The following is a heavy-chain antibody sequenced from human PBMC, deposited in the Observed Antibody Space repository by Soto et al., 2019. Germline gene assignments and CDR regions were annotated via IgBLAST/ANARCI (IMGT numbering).Heavy chain of an antibody. CDR2: ISGSGGST. V-gene: IGHV3-23*01. D-gene: IGHD6-13*01. CDR3: AKVAISIAAATYYFDY. CDR1: GFTFSSYA. Sequence: GGSLRLSCAASGFTFSSYAMSWVRQAPGKGLEWVSAISGSGGSTYYADSVKGRFTISRDNSKNTLYLQMNSLRAEDTAVYYCAKVAISIAAATYYFDYWGKGTLVPVSS. J-gene: IGHJ4*02.